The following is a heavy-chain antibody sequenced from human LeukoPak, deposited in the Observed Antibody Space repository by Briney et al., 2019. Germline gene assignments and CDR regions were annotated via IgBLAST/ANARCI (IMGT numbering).Heavy chain of an antibody. V-gene: IGHV3-23*01. CDR2: ISRGDGST. Sequence: GGSLRLSCAASGFTFNRYAMSWVRQTPEKGLEWVSVISRGDGSTYYADSVRGRFTISRDDSGNTLFLQMNSLRAEDTAVYYCARQVSCDTTTCYAGMPPDYWGQGTLVTDSS. CDR1: GFTFNRYA. CDR3: ARQVSCDTTTCYAGMPPDY. D-gene: IGHD2-2*01. J-gene: IGHJ4*02.